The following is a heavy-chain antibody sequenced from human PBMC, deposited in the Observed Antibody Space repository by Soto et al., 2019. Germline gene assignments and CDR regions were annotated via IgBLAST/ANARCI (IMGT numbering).Heavy chain of an antibody. CDR3: ASALSVYYDSSGYYY. J-gene: IGHJ4*02. D-gene: IGHD3-22*01. CDR2: ISGSGGST. V-gene: IGHV3-23*01. Sequence: EVQLLESGGGLVQPGGSLRLSCAASGFTFSSYAMSWVRQAPGKGLEGVSAISGSGGSTYYAVSVKGGFTITRDNPKNTVYLQMNSLRGEDTSVDYCASALSVYYDSSGYYYWGQGTLVTVSS. CDR1: GFTFSSYA.